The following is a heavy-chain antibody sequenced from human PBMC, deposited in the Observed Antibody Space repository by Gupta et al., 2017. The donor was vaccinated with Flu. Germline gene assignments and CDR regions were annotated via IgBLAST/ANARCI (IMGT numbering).Heavy chain of an antibody. CDR1: GFRFSNYG. Sequence: QDQVVASGGGVVLPVVSLTLSCAASGFRFSNYGMHWVRQAPGKGLEGVAVTSYDGSSKDYADSGKGRVTISRDNAKNTLDLQMNRLRTEETAGYHCAKDGKWNEKNYGMSVGGQGTTVTVCS. V-gene: IGHV3-30*18. J-gene: IGHJ6*02. CDR3: AKDGKWNEKNYGMSV. CDR2: TSYDGSSK. D-gene: IGHD1-1*01.